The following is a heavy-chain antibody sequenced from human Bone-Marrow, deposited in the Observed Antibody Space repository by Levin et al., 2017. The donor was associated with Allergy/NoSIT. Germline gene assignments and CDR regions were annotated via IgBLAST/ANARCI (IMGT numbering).Heavy chain of an antibody. CDR3: ARDSLLWFGELF. J-gene: IGHJ4*02. V-gene: IGHV1-2*02. Sequence: AASVKVSCKASGYTFTGYYMHWVRQAPGQGLEWMGWINPNSGGTNYAQKFQGRVTMTRDTSISTAYMELSRLRSDDTAVYYCARDSLLWFGELFWGQGTLVTVSS. D-gene: IGHD3-10*01. CDR1: GYTFTGYY. CDR2: INPNSGGT.